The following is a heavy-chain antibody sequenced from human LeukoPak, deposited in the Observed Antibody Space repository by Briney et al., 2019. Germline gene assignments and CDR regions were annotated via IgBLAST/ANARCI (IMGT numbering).Heavy chain of an antibody. CDR1: GFTFSTYG. Sequence: GGSLRLSCTASGFTFSTYGMHWVRQAPGKGLEWVAVISNNGNTKFHADSVKGRFTISRDNSKNTLYLQMNSLRVEDTAVYYCAKETGPRGGFDYWGQGTLVTVSS. D-gene: IGHD3-16*01. J-gene: IGHJ4*02. CDR2: ISNNGNTK. CDR3: AKETGPRGGFDY. V-gene: IGHV3-30*18.